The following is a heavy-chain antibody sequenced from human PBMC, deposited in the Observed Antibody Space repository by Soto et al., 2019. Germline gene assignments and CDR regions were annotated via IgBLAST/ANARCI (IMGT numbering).Heavy chain of an antibody. CDR3: ARAVAVAADFDY. V-gene: IGHV1-46*01. CDR1: GYSFTSHY. D-gene: IGHD6-19*01. Sequence: GASVKVSCKAIGYSFTSHYMHWVRQAPGQGLEWMGTIYPGGVNIGYAQKFKGRVTMTKDTSASTAYMELSSLRSEDTAVYYCARAVAVAADFDYWGQGTLVTVSS. J-gene: IGHJ4*02. CDR2: IYPGGVNI.